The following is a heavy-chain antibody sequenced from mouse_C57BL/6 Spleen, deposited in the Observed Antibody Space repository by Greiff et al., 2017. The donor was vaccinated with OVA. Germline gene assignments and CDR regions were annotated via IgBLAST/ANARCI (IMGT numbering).Heavy chain of an antibody. Sequence: VQLQQSGAELVRPGASVKLSCTASGFNIKDDYMHWVKQRPEQGLEWIGWIDPENGDTEYASKFQGKATITADTSSNTAYLQLSSLTSEDTAVYYCTTRNGNYHWGQGTTLTVSS. CDR2: IDPENGDT. V-gene: IGHV14-4*01. J-gene: IGHJ2*01. CDR3: TTRNGNYH. CDR1: GFNIKDDY. D-gene: IGHD2-1*01.